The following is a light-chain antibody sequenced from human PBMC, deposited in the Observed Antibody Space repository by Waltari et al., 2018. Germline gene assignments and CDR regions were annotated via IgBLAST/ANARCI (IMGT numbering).Light chain of an antibody. Sequence: SSELTQGPAVSVALGQTVKITCQGDSLRTSYASWYQLKPGQAPVLVLFGKEKRPSGIQDRFSGYSAGTTSSLTITGAQAEDEADYYCHSRNGRNNEVVFGGGTKLTVL. CDR2: GKE. CDR1: SLRTSY. J-gene: IGLJ3*02. V-gene: IGLV3-19*01. CDR3: HSRNGRNNEVV.